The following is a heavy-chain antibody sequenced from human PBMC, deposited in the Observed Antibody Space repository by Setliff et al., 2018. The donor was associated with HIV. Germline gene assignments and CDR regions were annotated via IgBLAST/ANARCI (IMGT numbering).Heavy chain of an antibody. CDR2: INPKSDGT. J-gene: IGHJ4*02. D-gene: IGHD3-9*01. V-gene: IGHV1-2*04. Sequence: ASVKVSCKASGYSFTDYYIHWVRQAPGQGLEWMGWINPKSDGTNYAQKFQGWITMTRDTSISTAYIELSRLRSEDTALYYCAGSILTGYYTFGADYWGQGTLVTVSS. CDR3: AGSILTGYYTFGADY. CDR1: GYSFTDYY.